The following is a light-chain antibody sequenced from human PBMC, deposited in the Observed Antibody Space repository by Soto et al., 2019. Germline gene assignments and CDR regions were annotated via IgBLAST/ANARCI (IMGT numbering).Light chain of an antibody. J-gene: IGLJ1*01. CDR1: SSNIGAHYD. V-gene: IGLV1-40*01. CDR2: GNS. CDR3: QSYDNSLSVYV. Sequence: QLVLTQPPSVSGAPGQRVTISCTGSSSNIGAHYDVHWYQQLPGTAPKLLIYGNSNRPSGVPDRFSGSKSGTSASLAITGLQAEDEADYYYQSYDNSLSVYVFGTGTKLTVL.